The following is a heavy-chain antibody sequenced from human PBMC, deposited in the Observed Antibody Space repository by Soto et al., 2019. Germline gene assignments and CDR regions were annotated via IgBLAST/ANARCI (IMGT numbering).Heavy chain of an antibody. CDR3: ARVTVPTLGYFDY. CDR2: INHSGIT. CDR1: GGSFSGYY. D-gene: IGHD5-12*01. J-gene: IGHJ4*02. V-gene: IGHV4-34*01. Sequence: SETLSLTGAVCGGSFSGYYCSWIRQPPWKGLEWIGEINHSGITNYNPSLKSRVTISVDTSKSQFSLKMSSVTAADTAVYYCARVTVPTLGYFDYLGQGILLSVSS.